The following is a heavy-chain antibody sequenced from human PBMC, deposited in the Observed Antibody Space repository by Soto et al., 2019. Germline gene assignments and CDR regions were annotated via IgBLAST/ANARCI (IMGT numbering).Heavy chain of an antibody. J-gene: IGHJ5*02. V-gene: IGHV4-39*01. CDR3: ARLCILTGYPRWFDP. CDR1: GGSISSSNYY. D-gene: IGHD3-9*01. CDR2: IYYIGST. Sequence: QLQLQESGPGLVKTSETLSLTCTVSGGSISSSNYYWGWIRQPPGKGLEWIGSIYYIGSTYSNPSLKSRVTMSVDTSKNQFSLKLSSVTAADTAVYYCARLCILTGYPRWFDPWGQGTLVAVSS.